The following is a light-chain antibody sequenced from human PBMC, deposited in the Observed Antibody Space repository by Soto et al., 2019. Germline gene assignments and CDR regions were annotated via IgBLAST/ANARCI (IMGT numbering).Light chain of an antibody. V-gene: IGKV3-15*01. CDR1: QSVSSSY. Sequence: IVLTQFPGTLSLSPGERATLSCRASQSVSSSYLAWYQQKPGQAPRLLIYGASTRATGIPARFSGSGSGTEFTLTISSLQSEDFAVYYCQQYNNWPTFGQGTKVDIK. J-gene: IGKJ1*01. CDR2: GAS. CDR3: QQYNNWPT.